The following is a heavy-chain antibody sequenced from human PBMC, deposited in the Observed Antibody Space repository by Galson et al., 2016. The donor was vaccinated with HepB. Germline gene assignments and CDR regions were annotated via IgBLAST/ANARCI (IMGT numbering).Heavy chain of an antibody. CDR1: GFTFRNYG. D-gene: IGHD2-2*01. J-gene: IGHJ6*04. CDR2: ISRSGDST. Sequence: SLRLSCAASGFTFRNYGMTWVRRAPGKGLEVVSSISRSGDSTDYADSVKGRFTISRDNSKNTLSLQMNRLTADDTAIYYCVQGSTAPAVWGKGTTVTVSS. CDR3: VQGSTAPAV. V-gene: IGHV3-23*01.